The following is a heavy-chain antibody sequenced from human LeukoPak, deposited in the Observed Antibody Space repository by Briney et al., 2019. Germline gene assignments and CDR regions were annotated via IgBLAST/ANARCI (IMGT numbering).Heavy chain of an antibody. D-gene: IGHD3-22*01. CDR3: ASDVWMYYYDSSGYPSPMYYYGMDV. J-gene: IGHJ6*02. CDR1: GDPISSGGYS. Sequence: SETLSLTCAVSGDPISSGGYSWSWIRQPPGKGLEWIGYIYHSGSTYYNPSLKSRVTISVDRSKNQFSLKLSSVTAADTAVYYCASDVWMYYYDSSGYPSPMYYYGMDVWGQGTTVTVSS. CDR2: IYHSGST. V-gene: IGHV4-30-2*01.